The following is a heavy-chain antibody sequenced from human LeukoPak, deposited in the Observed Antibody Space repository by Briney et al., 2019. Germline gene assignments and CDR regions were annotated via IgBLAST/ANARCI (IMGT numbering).Heavy chain of an antibody. CDR2: IYHSGST. Sequence: SETLSLTCAVSGYSISSGYYWGWIRQPPGKGLEWIGSIYHSGSTYYNPSLKSRVTISVDTSKNQFSLKLSSVTAADTAVYYCARRSRNYSNYVGWFDPWGQGTLVTVSS. CDR1: GYSISSGYY. V-gene: IGHV4-38-2*01. CDR3: ARRSRNYSNYVGWFDP. J-gene: IGHJ5*02. D-gene: IGHD4-11*01.